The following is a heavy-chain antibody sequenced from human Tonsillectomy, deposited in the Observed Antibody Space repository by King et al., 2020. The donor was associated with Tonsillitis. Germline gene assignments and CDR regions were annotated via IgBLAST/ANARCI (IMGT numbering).Heavy chain of an antibody. V-gene: IGHV1-46*01. Sequence: QLVQSGAEVKKPGASVKVSCKASGYTFTSYYMHWVRQAPGQGLEWMGIINPSGGSTSYAQKLQGRVTMTRDTSTSPVYMELSSLRSEDTAVYYCARSGGYYGSGTKLGYFDYWGQGTLVTVSS. CDR1: GYTFTSYY. D-gene: IGHD3-10*01. J-gene: IGHJ4*02. CDR3: ARSGGYYGSGTKLGYFDY. CDR2: INPSGGST.